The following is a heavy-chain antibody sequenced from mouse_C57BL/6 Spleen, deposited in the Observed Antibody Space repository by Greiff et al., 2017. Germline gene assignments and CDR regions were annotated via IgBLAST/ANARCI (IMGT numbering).Heavy chain of an antibody. V-gene: IGHV5-17*01. CDR1: GFTFSDYG. J-gene: IGHJ4*01. D-gene: IGHD4-1*01. CDR2: ISSGSSTI. Sequence: EVQLVESGGGLVKPGGSLKLSCAASGFTFSDYGMHWVRQAPEKGLEWVAYISSGSSTIYYADKVKGRFTISRDNAKNTRILQMTSLRSEDTAMYYFAYLGKDAMDYWGQGTSVTVSS. CDR3: AYLGKDAMDY.